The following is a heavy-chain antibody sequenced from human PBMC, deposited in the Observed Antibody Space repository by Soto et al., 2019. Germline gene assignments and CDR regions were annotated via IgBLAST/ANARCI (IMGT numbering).Heavy chain of an antibody. CDR1: GGSISSYY. CDR3: ARQPLRFPHLWVTNYYYGMDV. D-gene: IGHD5-12*01. J-gene: IGHJ6*02. V-gene: IGHV4-59*08. Sequence: SETLSLTCTVSGGSISSYYWSWIRQPPGKGLEWIGYIYYSGSTNYNPSLKSRVTISVDTSKNQFSLKLSSVTAADTAVYYCARQPLRFPHLWVTNYYYGMDVWGQGTTVSVFS. CDR2: IYYSGST.